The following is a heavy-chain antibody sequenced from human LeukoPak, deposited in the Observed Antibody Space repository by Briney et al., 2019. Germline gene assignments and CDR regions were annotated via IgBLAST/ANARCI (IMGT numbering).Heavy chain of an antibody. CDR2: IKSNADGGTT. CDR1: GFTFSSYS. Sequence: PGGSLRLSCAASGFTFSSYSMNWVRQAPGKGLEWVGRIKSNADGGTTDYAEPVKGRFTISRDDSKNTLYLQMNSLKIEDTAVYYCPTDGGGSGWKYWGQGILVTVSS. CDR3: PTDGGGSGWKY. V-gene: IGHV3-15*07. J-gene: IGHJ4*02. D-gene: IGHD6-19*01.